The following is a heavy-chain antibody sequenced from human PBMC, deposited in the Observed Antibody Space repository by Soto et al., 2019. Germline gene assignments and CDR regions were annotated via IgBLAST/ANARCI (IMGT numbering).Heavy chain of an antibody. V-gene: IGHV1-3*01. Sequence: GASVKVSCKASGYTFTSYAMHWVRQAPGQRLEWMGWINAGNGNTKYSQKFQGRVTITRDTSASTVYMELSSLRSEDTAVYYCARDREPFYYYYGMDVWGQGTTVTVSS. CDR3: ARDREPFYYYYGMDV. CDR2: INAGNGNT. J-gene: IGHJ6*02. CDR1: GYTFTSYA.